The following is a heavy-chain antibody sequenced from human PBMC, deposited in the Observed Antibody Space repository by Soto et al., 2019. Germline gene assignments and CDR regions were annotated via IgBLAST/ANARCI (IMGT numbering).Heavy chain of an antibody. CDR2: IYNTWNT. CDR1: GGSISSHY. J-gene: IGHJ4*02. V-gene: IGHV4-59*11. Sequence: KASETLSLTCSVSGGSISSHYWSWIRQPPGKGLEWIGYIYNTWNTNYNPSLKSRVTISVDTSKNQFSLKLKSVTAADTAVYYCERGRYSDSRAYRFWGQGTLVTVSS. CDR3: ERGRYSDSRAYRF. D-gene: IGHD3-22*01.